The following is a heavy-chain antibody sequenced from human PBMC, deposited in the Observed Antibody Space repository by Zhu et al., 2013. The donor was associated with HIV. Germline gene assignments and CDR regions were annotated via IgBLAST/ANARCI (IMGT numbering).Heavy chain of an antibody. Sequence: QVQLVQSGAEVKKPGSSVKVSCKASGGTFSSYAISWVRQAPGQGLEWMGGIIPIFGTANYAQKFQGRVTITADESTSTAYMELSSLRSEDTAVYYCARSLTYSSGSTYNWFDPWGPGNPWVTVSS. CDR1: GGTFSSYA. D-gene: IGHD6-19*01. CDR2: IIPIFGTA. CDR3: ARSLTYSSGSTYNWFDP. J-gene: IGHJ5*02. V-gene: IGHV1-69*01.